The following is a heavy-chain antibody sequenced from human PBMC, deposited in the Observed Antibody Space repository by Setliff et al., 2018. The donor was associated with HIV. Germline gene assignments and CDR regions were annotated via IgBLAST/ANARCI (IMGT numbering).Heavy chain of an antibody. CDR1: GFTVSSNY. Sequence: GGSLRLSCAASGFTVSSNYMSWVRQAPGKGLEWVSVIYGGGTTHYAASVKGRFTISRDNSKNTVYLQMDSLRAEDTAVYYCAREIYREYATVSGDGFDLWGQGTMVTVSS. J-gene: IGHJ3*01. CDR2: IYGGGTT. CDR3: AREIYREYATVSGDGFDL. D-gene: IGHD2-8*01. V-gene: IGHV3-66*01.